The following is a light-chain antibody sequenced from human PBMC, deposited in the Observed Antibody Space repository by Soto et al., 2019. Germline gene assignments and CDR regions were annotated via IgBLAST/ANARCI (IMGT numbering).Light chain of an antibody. J-gene: IGKJ1*01. V-gene: IGKV3-15*01. CDR1: QSVDKD. CDR3: HQYNKWPRT. CDR2: DAS. Sequence: DIMMTQSPATLSVSPGEGATLTCRPSQSVDKDLAWYRQKPGQAPSLLVYDASTRATGVPARFSGSGSGTEFTLTITSLQSEDFAVYFCHQYNKWPRTFGRGTKVDI.